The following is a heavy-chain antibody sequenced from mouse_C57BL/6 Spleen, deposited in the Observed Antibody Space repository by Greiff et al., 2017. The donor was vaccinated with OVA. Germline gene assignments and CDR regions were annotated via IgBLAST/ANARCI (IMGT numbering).Heavy chain of an antibody. Sequence: VQLQQSGAELVRPGASVKLSCTASGFNITDYYMHWVKQRPEQGLEWIGRIDPEDGDTDYAPKFQGKATMTADTSSNTAYLQFSSLTSEDTAVYYCTGDYDYDGFAYWGQGTVVTVSS. D-gene: IGHD2-4*01. CDR1: GFNITDYY. V-gene: IGHV14-1*01. J-gene: IGHJ3*01. CDR2: IDPEDGDT. CDR3: TGDYDYDGFAY.